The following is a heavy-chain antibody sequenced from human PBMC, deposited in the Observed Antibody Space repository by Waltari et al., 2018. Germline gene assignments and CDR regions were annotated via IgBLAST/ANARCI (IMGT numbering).Heavy chain of an antibody. D-gene: IGHD1-26*01. CDR1: GGSISSSSYY. Sequence: QLQLQESGPGLVKPSETLSLTCTVSGGSISSSSYYWGWIRQPPGTGLAWIGSIDYSGSTYYNPSLKSRVTISVDTSKNQFSLKLSSVTAADTAVYYCAREGRELQHDYWGQGTLVTVSS. V-gene: IGHV4-39*07. CDR2: IDYSGST. CDR3: AREGRELQHDY. J-gene: IGHJ4*02.